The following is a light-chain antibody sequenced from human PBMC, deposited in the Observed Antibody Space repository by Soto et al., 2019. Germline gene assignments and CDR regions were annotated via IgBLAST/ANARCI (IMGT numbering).Light chain of an antibody. CDR3: QQLNNYPWT. CDR2: AAS. V-gene: IGKV1-9*01. CDR1: QGISSY. J-gene: IGKJ1*01. Sequence: DIQLTQSPSFLSASVGDRVTITCRASQGISSYLAWSQQKPGKAPKVLIYAASTLQSGVPSRFSGSGSGTEFTRTISSLQPEDFATYYCQQLNNYPWTFGQGTKVEIK.